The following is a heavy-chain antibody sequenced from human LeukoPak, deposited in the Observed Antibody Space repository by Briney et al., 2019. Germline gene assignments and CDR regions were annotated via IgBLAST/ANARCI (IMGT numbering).Heavy chain of an antibody. V-gene: IGHV4-59*01. Sequence: SETLSLTCTVSGGSISSYYWSWIRQPPGKGLEWIGYIYYSGSTNYNPSLKSRVTISVDTSKNQFSLKLSSVTAADTAVYYCARRGIGISLIWGQGTMVTVSS. J-gene: IGHJ3*02. CDR2: IYYSGST. CDR3: ARRGIGISLI. D-gene: IGHD3-16*01. CDR1: GGSISSYY.